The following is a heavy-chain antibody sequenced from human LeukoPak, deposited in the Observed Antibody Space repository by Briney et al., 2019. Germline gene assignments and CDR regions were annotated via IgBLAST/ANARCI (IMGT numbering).Heavy chain of an antibody. D-gene: IGHD3-10*01. CDR2: INYGGTT. Sequence: PSETLSLTCTVSGGSISSSSNSWGWIRQPPGKGLEWIGSINYGGTTYYNPSLKSRVTISVDTSKSQFSLKLSSVTAADTAVYYCARDSEYYYGSGSRAYYYYGMDVWGQGTTVTVSS. CDR3: ARDSEYYYGSGSRAYYYYGMDV. CDR1: GGSISSSSNS. J-gene: IGHJ6*02. V-gene: IGHV4-39*07.